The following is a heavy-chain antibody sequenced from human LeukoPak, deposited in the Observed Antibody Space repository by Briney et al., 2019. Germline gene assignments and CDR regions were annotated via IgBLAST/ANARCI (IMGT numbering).Heavy chain of an antibody. J-gene: IGHJ3*02. CDR2: IKQDGSEK. Sequence: GGSLRLSCAASGFTFSSYGMSWVRQAPGKGLEWVANIKQDGSEKNYVASVKGRFTISRDNAKKSLYLQMNSLRAEDTAVFYCARAMGDPAGEVDIWGQGTMVTVSS. D-gene: IGHD3-10*01. V-gene: IGHV3-7*01. CDR1: GFTFSSYG. CDR3: ARAMGDPAGEVDI.